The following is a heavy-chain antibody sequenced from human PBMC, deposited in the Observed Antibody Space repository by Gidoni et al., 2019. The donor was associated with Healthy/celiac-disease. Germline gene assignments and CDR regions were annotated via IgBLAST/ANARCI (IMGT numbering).Heavy chain of an antibody. J-gene: IGHJ4*02. D-gene: IGHD5-18*01. CDR2: IRSSSRTI. CDR1: GFTFSSYS. CDR3: ATYTATDY. Sequence: EVQLVESGGGLVQPGGSLRLSCAASGFTFSSYSMNWVRQAPGKGLEWVSYIRSSSRTIYYADYVKGRLTISRDNAKNSLYLQRNSLRDEDTAVYYCATYTATDYWGQGTLVTVSS. V-gene: IGHV3-48*02.